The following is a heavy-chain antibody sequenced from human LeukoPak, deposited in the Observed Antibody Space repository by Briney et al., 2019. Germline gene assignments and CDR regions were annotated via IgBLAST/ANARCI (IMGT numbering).Heavy chain of an antibody. CDR3: ARDVIVGATTRWFDP. Sequence: SQTLSLTCTVSGGSISSGDYYWSWIRQPPGKGLEWIGYIYYSGSTYYNPSLKSRVTISVDTSKNQFSLKLSSVTAADTAVYYCARDVIVGATTRWFDPWGQGTLVTVSS. V-gene: IGHV4-30-4*08. CDR1: GGSISSGDYY. D-gene: IGHD1-26*01. J-gene: IGHJ5*02. CDR2: IYYSGST.